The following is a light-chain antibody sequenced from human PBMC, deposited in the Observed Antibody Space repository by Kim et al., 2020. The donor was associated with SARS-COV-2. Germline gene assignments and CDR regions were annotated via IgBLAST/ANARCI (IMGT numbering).Light chain of an antibody. V-gene: IGKV3-20*01. Sequence: RESATLTCSASQNVSSSHLNWFHQKPGQTPRLIICGTSSRAAVIPSGFSGSGSGTDFTLTIARLEPEDFAVYICHLYGGTFGQGTKVDIK. CDR3: HLYGGT. CDR1: QNVSSSH. CDR2: GTS. J-gene: IGKJ1*01.